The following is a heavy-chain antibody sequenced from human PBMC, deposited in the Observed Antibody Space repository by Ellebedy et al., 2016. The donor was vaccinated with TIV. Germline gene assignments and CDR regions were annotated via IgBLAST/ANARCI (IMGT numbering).Heavy chain of an antibody. D-gene: IGHD1-26*01. J-gene: IGHJ4*02. Sequence: GESLKISCAASGFTFSSYEMNWVRQAPGKGLEWVSYISTSGSTISYADSVKGRFTISRDNAKNSLYLQMNSLRAEDTAVYYCARGCSGNYPPKWGQGTLVTVSS. CDR2: ISTSGSTI. CDR1: GFTFSSYE. V-gene: IGHV3-48*03. CDR3: ARGCSGNYPPK.